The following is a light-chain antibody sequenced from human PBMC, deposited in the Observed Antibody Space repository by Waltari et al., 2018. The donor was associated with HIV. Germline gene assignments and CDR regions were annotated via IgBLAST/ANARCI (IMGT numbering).Light chain of an antibody. Sequence: EIALTQSPGTLSLSSGERATLSCRASQSVRSSYSAWYLQKPGQSPRLLIYGASSRATVIPDRFSGSVSRTDFTLTISRLEPEDFAVYHCQQYGSAPRTFGQGTKVEIK. CDR2: GAS. J-gene: IGKJ1*01. CDR3: QQYGSAPRT. CDR1: QSVRSSY. V-gene: IGKV3-20*01.